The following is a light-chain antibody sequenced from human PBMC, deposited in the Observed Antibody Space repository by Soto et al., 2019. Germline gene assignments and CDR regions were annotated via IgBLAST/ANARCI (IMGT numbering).Light chain of an antibody. Sequence: QSALTQPRSVSGSPGQSVTISCTGTSNDVGGYNYVSWFQQQPGKAPKLMVYDVTKRPSGVPDRFFGSKSGNTASLTISGLRTEDEAHYYCCSYAGGYTWVFGGGTKVTVL. J-gene: IGLJ3*02. CDR2: DVT. V-gene: IGLV2-11*02. CDR1: SNDVGGYNY. CDR3: CSYAGGYTWV.